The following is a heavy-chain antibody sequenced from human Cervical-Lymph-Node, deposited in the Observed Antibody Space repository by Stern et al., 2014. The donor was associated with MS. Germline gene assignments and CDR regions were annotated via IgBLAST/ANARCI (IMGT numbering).Heavy chain of an antibody. V-gene: IGHV1-46*03. Sequence: QVQLMQSGAEVKKPGASVKVSCQASGYSFTTYWMHWVRQAPGPGLEWMGIINPSGDYAYYPQKFQGRSTMNRDTSTSTVYMELSSLRSEDTAVYDCGRVPTTSTSGGGPDYWGQGTLVTVSS. CDR2: INPSGDYA. CDR3: GRVPTTSTSGGGPDY. J-gene: IGHJ4*02. CDR1: GYSFTTYW. D-gene: IGHD1/OR15-1a*01.